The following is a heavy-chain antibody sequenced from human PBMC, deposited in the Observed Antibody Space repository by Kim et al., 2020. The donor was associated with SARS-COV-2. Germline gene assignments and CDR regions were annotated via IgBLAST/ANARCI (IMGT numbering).Heavy chain of an antibody. Sequence: SLRSRVTMSVDASKNQFSLKLSTVTAADTAVYYCAKDRKNSRGGLDAFDIWGQGTMVTVSS. D-gene: IGHD3-22*01. V-gene: IGHV4-31*02. CDR3: AKDRKNSRGGLDAFDI. J-gene: IGHJ3*02.